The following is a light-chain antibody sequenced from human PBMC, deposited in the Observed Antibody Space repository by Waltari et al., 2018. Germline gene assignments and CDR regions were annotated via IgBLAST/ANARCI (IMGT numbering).Light chain of an antibody. CDR2: GAS. Sequence: EIVMTQSPATLSVSPGETATLPCRASQSVSRNLAWYQQKPGQGPRLLIFGASTRATAIPPRFSGSGSGTEFTLTISGLHSEDFAVYYCQQYNDWVTFGQGTRLDIK. J-gene: IGKJ5*01. CDR3: QQYNDWVT. V-gene: IGKV3-15*01. CDR1: QSVSRN.